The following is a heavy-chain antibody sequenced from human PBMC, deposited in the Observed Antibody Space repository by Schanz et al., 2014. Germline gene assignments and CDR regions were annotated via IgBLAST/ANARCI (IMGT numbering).Heavy chain of an antibody. CDR2: ISGSGVIT. Sequence: EVQLVESGGGLVQPGGSLRLSCATSGFTFSTYAMSWVRQAPGKGLEWVSGISGSGVITYYEDSVKGRFTISRDNSKNTLYLQMNSLRAEDTAVYYCERFQSPHQPFDYWGQGTLVTVSS. D-gene: IGHD2-2*01. CDR1: GFTFSTYA. V-gene: IGHV3-23*04. J-gene: IGHJ4*02. CDR3: ERFQSPHQPFDY.